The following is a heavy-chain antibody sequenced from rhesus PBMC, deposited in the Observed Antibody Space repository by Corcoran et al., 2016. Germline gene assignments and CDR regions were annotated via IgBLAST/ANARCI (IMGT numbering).Heavy chain of an antibody. CDR3: ARDNWGDYEVFDY. D-gene: IGHD3-34*01. CDR1: GGSISDSYR. V-gene: IGHV4S10*01. CDR2: IYGSSTST. Sequence: QVQLQESGPGVVKPSETLSLTCAVSGGSISDSYRWSWIRQPPGKGLEWIWYIYGSSTSTNYNPSLKSRVTISKGTSKNQFSLKLSSVTAADTAVYYCARDNWGDYEVFDYWGQGVLVTVSS. J-gene: IGHJ4*01.